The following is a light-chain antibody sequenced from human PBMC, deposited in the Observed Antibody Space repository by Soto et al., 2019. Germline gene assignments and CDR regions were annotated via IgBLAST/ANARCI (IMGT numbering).Light chain of an antibody. CDR1: QSVSSSY. J-gene: IGKJ3*01. Sequence: IVLTQSPGTLSLTPGERATLSCRASQSVSSSYVAWYQQKPGQAPRLLIYGASSRATGIPDRFSGSGSGTDFTLTISRLEPEDSAVYYCQQYGSSPPFTFGPGNRVDIK. CDR3: QQYGSSPPFT. V-gene: IGKV3-20*01. CDR2: GAS.